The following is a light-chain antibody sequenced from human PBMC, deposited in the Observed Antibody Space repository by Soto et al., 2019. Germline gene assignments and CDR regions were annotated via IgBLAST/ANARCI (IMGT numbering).Light chain of an antibody. Sequence: HSALTQPASVSGSPGQSITISCTGTSSDVGGYNYVSWYQQLPGKAPKLMIYDVSDRPSGVSNRFSGSKSGNTASLTISGLQAEDEADYYCSSYTSRSLYVFGTGTKVTVL. CDR3: SSYTSRSLYV. CDR1: SSDVGGYNY. V-gene: IGLV2-14*01. J-gene: IGLJ1*01. CDR2: DVS.